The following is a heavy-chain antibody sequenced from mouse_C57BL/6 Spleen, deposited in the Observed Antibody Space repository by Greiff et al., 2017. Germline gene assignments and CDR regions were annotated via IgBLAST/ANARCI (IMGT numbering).Heavy chain of an antibody. J-gene: IGHJ4*01. Sequence: VQLQQPGAELVKPGASVKLSCKASGYTFTSYWMHWVKQRPGQGLEWIGMIHPNSGSTNYNQKFKSKATLTVDKSSSTAYMQLRSLTSEASAVSDCAREGYDSYAMDYWGQGTSVTVSS. CDR3: AREGYDSYAMDY. V-gene: IGHV1-64*01. D-gene: IGHD2-10*02. CDR1: GYTFTSYW. CDR2: IHPNSGST.